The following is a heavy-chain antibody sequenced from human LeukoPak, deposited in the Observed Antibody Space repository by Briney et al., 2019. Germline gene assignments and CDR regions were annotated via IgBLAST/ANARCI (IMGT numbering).Heavy chain of an antibody. CDR3: VRDPYKDSNNYPGY. CDR2: IASSGTT. Sequence: GGSLRLSCEVSGFQFSTYSMDWVRQAPGRGLEWISFIASSGTTHYADSAKGRFTISRDNAKNSVYLQMNSLSVEDTAVYYCVRDPYKDSNNYPGYWGQGTLVTVSS. CDR1: GFQFSTYS. V-gene: IGHV3-48*01. D-gene: IGHD3-22*01. J-gene: IGHJ4*02.